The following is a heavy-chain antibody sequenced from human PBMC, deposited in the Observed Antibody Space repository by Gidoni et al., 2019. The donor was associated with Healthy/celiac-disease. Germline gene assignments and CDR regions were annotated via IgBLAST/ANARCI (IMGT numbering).Heavy chain of an antibody. Sequence: EVQPSEPGGGLVQSGGALRLTCADSGFPLSSYAMRQLRQAPGKGLEWVSAISGSGGSTYYADSVKGRFTISRDKSKNTLYLQMNSLRAEDTAVYYCAKDQVEDWRRLALLGSSSPYWYFDLWGRGTLVTVSS. J-gene: IGHJ2*01. D-gene: IGHD6-6*01. V-gene: IGHV3-23*01. CDR1: GFPLSSYA. CDR3: AKDQVEDWRRLALLGSSSPYWYFDL. CDR2: ISGSGGST.